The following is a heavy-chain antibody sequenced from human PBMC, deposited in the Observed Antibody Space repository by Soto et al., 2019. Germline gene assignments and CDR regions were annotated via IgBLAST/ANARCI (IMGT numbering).Heavy chain of an antibody. J-gene: IGHJ3*02. CDR2: ISGSGGST. Sequence: EVQLLESGGGLVQPGGSLRLSCAASGFTFSSYAMSWVRQAPGKGLEWVSAISGSGGSTYYADSVKGRFTISRDNSKNTMYLQMNSLRAEDTAVYFCAKVEQALWFGLGAFDIWGQGTMATVSS. CDR3: AKVEQALWFGLGAFDI. D-gene: IGHD3-10*01. CDR1: GFTFSSYA. V-gene: IGHV3-23*01.